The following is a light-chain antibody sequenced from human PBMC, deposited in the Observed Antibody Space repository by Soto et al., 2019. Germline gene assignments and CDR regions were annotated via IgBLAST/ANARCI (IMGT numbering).Light chain of an antibody. J-gene: IGLJ3*02. CDR3: ETWDSNTRV. Sequence: QPVLTQSSSASASLGSSLKLTCTLSSGHSSYIIAWHQQQPGKAPRYLMKLEGSGSYNKGSGVPDRFSGSSSGADRYLTISNLQFEDEADYYCETWDSNTRVFGGGTKLTVL. CDR1: SGHSSYI. V-gene: IGLV4-60*02. CDR2: LEGSGSY.